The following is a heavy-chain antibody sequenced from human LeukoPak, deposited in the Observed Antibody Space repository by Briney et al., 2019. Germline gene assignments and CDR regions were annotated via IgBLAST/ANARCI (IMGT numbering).Heavy chain of an antibody. Sequence: SETLSLTCAVSGYSISSGYYWGWIRQPPGKGLEWIGSIYHSGSTYYNPSLKSRVTISVDTSKNQFSLKLSSVTAADTAVYYCAREYDSSGYYPSDAFDIWGQGTMATVSS. CDR1: GYSISSGYY. J-gene: IGHJ3*02. CDR2: IYHSGST. D-gene: IGHD3-22*01. CDR3: AREYDSSGYYPSDAFDI. V-gene: IGHV4-38-2*02.